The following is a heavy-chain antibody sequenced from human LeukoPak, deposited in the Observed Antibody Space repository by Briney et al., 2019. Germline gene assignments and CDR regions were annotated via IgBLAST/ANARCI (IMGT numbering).Heavy chain of an antibody. CDR3: ANSAQWELLPYFDY. CDR2: ISPGGGTT. D-gene: IGHD1-26*01. CDR1: GFAFGSEA. Sequence: GGSLRLSCAVSGFAFGSEAMSWVRQSPARGLEWVASISPGGGTTYYADYVKGRFTISRDNSKNTLYLQMNSLRAEDTAVYYCANSAQWELLPYFDYWGQGTLVTVSS. V-gene: IGHV3-23*01. J-gene: IGHJ4*02.